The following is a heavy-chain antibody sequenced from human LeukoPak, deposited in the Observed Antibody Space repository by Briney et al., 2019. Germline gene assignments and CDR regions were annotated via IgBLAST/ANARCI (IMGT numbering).Heavy chain of an antibody. CDR3: ARGRPGYCTNGVCHRGNFDY. CDR1: GGSFSGYY. CDR2: INHSGST. Sequence: SETLSLTCAVYGGSFSGYYWSWIRQPPGKGLEWIGEINHSGSTNYNPSLKSRVTISVDTSKNQSSLKLSSVTAADTAVYYCARGRPGYCTNGVCHRGNFDYWGQGTLVTVSS. J-gene: IGHJ4*02. D-gene: IGHD2-8*01. V-gene: IGHV4-34*01.